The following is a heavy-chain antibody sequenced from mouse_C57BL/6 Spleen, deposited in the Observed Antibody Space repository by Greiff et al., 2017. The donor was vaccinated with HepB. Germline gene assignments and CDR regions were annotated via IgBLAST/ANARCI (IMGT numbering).Heavy chain of an antibody. D-gene: IGHD1-1*02. Sequence: EVQLVESGGGLVKPGGSLKLSCAASGFTFSSYAMPWVRQTPEKRLEWVASISDGGSYTYYPDNVKGRFTISKDNAKNNLYLQMSHLKSEDTAMYYWAVGGEEWYFDVWGTGTTVTVSS. CDR3: AVGGEEWYFDV. CDR1: GFTFSSYA. J-gene: IGHJ1*03. CDR2: ISDGGSYT. V-gene: IGHV5-4*01.